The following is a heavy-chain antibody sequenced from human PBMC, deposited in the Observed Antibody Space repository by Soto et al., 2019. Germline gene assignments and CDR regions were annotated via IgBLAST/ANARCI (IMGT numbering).Heavy chain of an antibody. CDR2: IYYSGST. Sequence: QVQLQESGPGLVKPSQTLSLTCTVSGGSISSGGYYWSWIRQHPGKGLEWIGYIYYSGSTYYHPSLKSGVTLSVGTSSNQFSLKLSSVTAADTAVYYCAVVVPARFDYWGQGTLVTVSS. CDR3: AVVVPARFDY. D-gene: IGHD2-2*01. CDR1: GGSISSGGYY. V-gene: IGHV4-31*03. J-gene: IGHJ4*02.